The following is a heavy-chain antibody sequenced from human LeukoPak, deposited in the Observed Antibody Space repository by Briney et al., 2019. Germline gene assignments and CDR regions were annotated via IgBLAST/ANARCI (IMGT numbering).Heavy chain of an antibody. CDR3: ASKVAGGLGEWYFDY. Sequence: SVTVSCTASGGTFGSYAISWVRQAPGQGLEWMGGIIPIFGTANYAQKFQGRVTITADESTSTAYMELSSLRSEDTAVYYCASKVAGGLGEWYFDYWGQGTLVTVSS. V-gene: IGHV1-69*13. CDR1: GGTFGSYA. J-gene: IGHJ4*02. D-gene: IGHD6-19*01. CDR2: IIPIFGTA.